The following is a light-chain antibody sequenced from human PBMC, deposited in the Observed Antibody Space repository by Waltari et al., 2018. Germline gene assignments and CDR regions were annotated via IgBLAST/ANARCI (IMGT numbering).Light chain of an antibody. V-gene: IGKV3-20*01. Sequence: EIVLTQSPGTLSLSPGDRAHLSCRASQSVKSNELAWYQQKPGQAPRLLIYDTSTRATGIPDRFSGSGSGTDFILTISRLEAEDFVLYYCQQYGTPLTFGGGTKVEIK. CDR2: DTS. CDR1: QSVKSNE. J-gene: IGKJ4*01. CDR3: QQYGTPLT.